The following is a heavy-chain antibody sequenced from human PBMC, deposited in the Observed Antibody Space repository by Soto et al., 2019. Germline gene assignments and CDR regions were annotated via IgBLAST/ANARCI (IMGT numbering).Heavy chain of an antibody. V-gene: IGHV1-3*01. J-gene: IGHJ3*02. D-gene: IGHD6-19*01. CDR3: ARDGTYSSGWYFAFDI. CDR2: INAGNGNT. Sequence: QVQLVQSGAEVKKPGASVKVSCKASGYTFTSYAMHWVRQAPGQRLEWMGWINAGNGNTKYSQKFQGRVTITRDTSASTAYMELSSLRSEDTAVYYCARDGTYSSGWYFAFDIWGQGTMVTVSS. CDR1: GYTFTSYA.